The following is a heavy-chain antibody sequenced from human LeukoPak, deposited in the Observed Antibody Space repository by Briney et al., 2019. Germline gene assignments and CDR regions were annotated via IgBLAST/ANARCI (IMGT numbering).Heavy chain of an antibody. CDR3: ARDRYYGSGSYYSDY. Sequence: GGSLRLSCAASGFTFSNYGMFWVRQAPGKGLDWVSFIRFDGGHKYYADSVKGRFTISRDNSKNTLYLQMNSLRAEDTAVYYCARDRYYGSGSYYSDYWGQGTLVTVSS. J-gene: IGHJ4*02. V-gene: IGHV3-30*02. CDR1: GFTFSNYG. D-gene: IGHD3-10*01. CDR2: IRFDGGHK.